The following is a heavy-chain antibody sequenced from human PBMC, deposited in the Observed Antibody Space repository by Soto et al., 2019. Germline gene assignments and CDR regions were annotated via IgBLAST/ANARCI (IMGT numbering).Heavy chain of an antibody. D-gene: IGHD3-10*01. CDR1: GGSIRSYE. CDR3: ATIYYISGRPLMDI. V-gene: IGHV4-59*01. CDR2: IYYNGNT. J-gene: IGHJ6*02. Sequence: PXATLALTCAVSGGSIRSYEWTWVRQPPGKGLEWIGYIYYNGNTKYNPSFKSRVTISVDTPKNQFSLKVGSVNAADTAVYYCATIYYISGRPLMDIWGQGTTVTVSS.